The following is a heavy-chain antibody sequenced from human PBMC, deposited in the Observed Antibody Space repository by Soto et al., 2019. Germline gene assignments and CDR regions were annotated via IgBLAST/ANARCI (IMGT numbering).Heavy chain of an antibody. Sequence: QITLKESGPTLVKPTQTLTLTCTFSGFSLSTSGVGVGWIRQPPGKALEWLALIYWDDDKRYSPSLKSRLTIPTDPSKNQVVLTMTNMDPVDTATYYCAHTSQLAVALDYWGQGTLVTVSS. D-gene: IGHD6-19*01. CDR1: GFSLSTSGVG. CDR2: IYWDDDK. V-gene: IGHV2-5*02. J-gene: IGHJ4*02. CDR3: AHTSQLAVALDY.